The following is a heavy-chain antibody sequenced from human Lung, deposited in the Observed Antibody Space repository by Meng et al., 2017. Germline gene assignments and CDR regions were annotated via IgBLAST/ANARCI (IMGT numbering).Heavy chain of an antibody. CDR3: ARADCTSASCYGSYFDY. D-gene: IGHD2-2*01. V-gene: IGHV3-21*01. CDR2: ISSSSNYI. J-gene: IGHJ4*02. CDR1: GFTFSTFT. Sequence: EVQLVESGGGLVKPGGSLRLSCAASGFTFSTFTMNWVRQATGKGLEWVSSISSSSNYIYYADSLKGRFTISRDNPKNSLYLQMSSLRAEDSAVYYCARADCTSASCYGSYFDYWGQGTLVTVSS.